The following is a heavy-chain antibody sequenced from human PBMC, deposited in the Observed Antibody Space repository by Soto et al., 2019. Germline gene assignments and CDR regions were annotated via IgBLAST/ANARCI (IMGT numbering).Heavy chain of an antibody. Sequence: SETLSLTCSVSGVSITSYYWTWIRHPPGKGLEWIGYVYHTGDTYYNPSLKSRVTISLDTSKNQVSLRLRSVTAADTAVYYCAREQYNWKLWGQGTLVTVSS. J-gene: IGHJ4*02. D-gene: IGHD1-20*01. CDR1: GVSITSYY. CDR2: VYHTGDT. CDR3: AREQYNWKL. V-gene: IGHV4-59*01.